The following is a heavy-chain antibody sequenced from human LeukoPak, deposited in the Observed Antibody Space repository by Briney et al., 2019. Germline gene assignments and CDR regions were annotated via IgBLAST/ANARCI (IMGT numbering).Heavy chain of an antibody. D-gene: IGHD2-15*01. Sequence: SETLSLTCTVSGGSISSGSYYWSWIRQPAGKGLEWLGRIYTSGSTNYNPSLKSRVTISVDTSKNQFSLKLSSVTAADTAVYYCARVPYCSGGSCYSWFDPWGQGTLVTVSS. CDR1: GGSISSGSYY. V-gene: IGHV4-61*02. J-gene: IGHJ5*02. CDR3: ARVPYCSGGSCYSWFDP. CDR2: IYTSGST.